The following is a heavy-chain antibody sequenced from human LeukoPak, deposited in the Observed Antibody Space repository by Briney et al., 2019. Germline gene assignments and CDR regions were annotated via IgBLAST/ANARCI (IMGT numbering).Heavy chain of an antibody. J-gene: IGHJ4*02. D-gene: IGHD3-22*01. CDR1: GFTFSSYW. CDR2: IKQDGSEK. V-gene: IGHV3-7*04. CDR3: AGAWGYYYPTGPFDY. Sequence: PGGSLRLSCAASGFTFSSYWMSWVRQAPGKGLEWVANIKQDGSEKYYVDSVKGRFTISRDNAKNSLYLQMNSLRAEDTAVYYCAGAWGYYYPTGPFDYWGQGTLVTVSS.